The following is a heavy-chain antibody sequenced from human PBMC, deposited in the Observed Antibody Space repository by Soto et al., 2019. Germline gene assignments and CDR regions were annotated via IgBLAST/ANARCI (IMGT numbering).Heavy chain of an antibody. CDR2: IHGVGSST. Sequence: EVQLVESGGGLVQPGGSLRLSCVASGFTFSSYCMHWVRQAPGKGLEWVSHIHGVGSSTSYADSVKGRFTISRDNAKNTLYLQMNSLRAEDTAVYYCARVVDWNFGYWGQGNLVTVSS. J-gene: IGHJ4*02. CDR3: ARVVDWNFGY. V-gene: IGHV3-74*01. D-gene: IGHD1-1*01. CDR1: GFTFSSYC.